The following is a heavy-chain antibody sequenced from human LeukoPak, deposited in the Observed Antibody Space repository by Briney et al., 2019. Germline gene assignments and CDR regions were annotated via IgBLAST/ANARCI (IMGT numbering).Heavy chain of an antibody. Sequence: PGGSLRLSCAAPGFTFSSYAMTWVRPAPGEGRWWVSYFSSRGSIIYYADSAKGRFFISRDNAKNSLYMQMNSLRADDTAVYYCARSVVPAAMREFDPWGQGTLVTVSS. CDR1: GFTFSSYA. V-gene: IGHV3-48*03. CDR2: FSSRGSII. CDR3: ARSVVPAAMREFDP. J-gene: IGHJ5*02. D-gene: IGHD2-2*01.